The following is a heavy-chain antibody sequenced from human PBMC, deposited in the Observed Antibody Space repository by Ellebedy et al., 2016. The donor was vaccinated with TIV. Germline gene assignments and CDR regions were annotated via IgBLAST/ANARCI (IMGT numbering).Heavy chain of an antibody. CDR1: GYSFTSYW. V-gene: IGHV5-51*01. Sequence: PGGSLRLSCKGSGYSFTSYWIGWVRQMPGKGLEWMGIIYPGDSDTRYSPSFQGQVTISADKSISTAYLQWSSLRSSDNAMYYCARRTTVATGWTIWGQGTMVTVSS. J-gene: IGHJ3*02. CDR3: ARRTTVATGWTI. D-gene: IGHD4-17*01. CDR2: IYPGDSDT.